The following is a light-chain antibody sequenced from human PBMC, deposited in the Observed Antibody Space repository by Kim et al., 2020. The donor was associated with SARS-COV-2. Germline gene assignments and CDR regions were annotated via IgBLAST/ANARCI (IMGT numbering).Light chain of an antibody. CDR2: RNN. J-gene: IGLJ3*02. V-gene: IGLV10-54*01. Sequence: QTATLTCTGDRNNVGNQGAAWLQQHQGHPPKLLSYRNNNRPSGISERLSASRSGNTASLTITGLQPEDETDYYCSAWDSSLSAWVFGGGTQLTVL. CDR3: SAWDSSLSAWV. CDR1: RNNVGNQG.